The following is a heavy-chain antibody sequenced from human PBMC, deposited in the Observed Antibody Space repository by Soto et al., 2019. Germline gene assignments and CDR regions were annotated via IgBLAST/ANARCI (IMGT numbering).Heavy chain of an antibody. CDR2: ISGSGGST. D-gene: IGHD6-13*01. CDR3: ARRGPGTYFDY. V-gene: IGHV3-23*01. CDR1: GFTFSSYA. J-gene: IGHJ4*02. Sequence: EVQLLDSGGGLVQPGGSLRLSCAASGFTFSSYAMNWVRQAPGKGLEWVSVISGSGGSTYYVDSVKGRFTISRDNSKNTLYLQMNSLRAEATAVYYCARRGPGTYFDYWGQGTLVSVSS.